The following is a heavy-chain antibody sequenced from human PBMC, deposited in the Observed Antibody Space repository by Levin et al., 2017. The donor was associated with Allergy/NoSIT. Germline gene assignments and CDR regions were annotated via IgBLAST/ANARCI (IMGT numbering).Heavy chain of an antibody. CDR3: ARRGGGYYYLDY. CDR2: ISYDGSDE. D-gene: IGHD3-22*01. Sequence: GGSLRLSCAASGFAFSSYGMHWVRQAPGKGLEWVAFISYDGSDEYYADFVKGRFTISRDNSKKTLYLQMSSLRAEDTALYYCARRGGGYYYLDYWGQGTLVTVSS. CDR1: GFAFSSYG. J-gene: IGHJ4*02. V-gene: IGHV3-33*05.